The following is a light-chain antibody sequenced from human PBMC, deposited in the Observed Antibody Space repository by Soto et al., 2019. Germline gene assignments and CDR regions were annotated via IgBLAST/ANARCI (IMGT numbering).Light chain of an antibody. Sequence: ENVLTQSPGTLSLSPGERATLSCGASQSVSNNYLAWYQQKPGQSPRLLIYGASTRATGIPDRFSGSVSGTDVTLNISSLDPDDFAVYYCQQDGTSVTFGQGTRLEIK. CDR3: QQDGTSVT. CDR2: GAS. J-gene: IGKJ5*01. CDR1: QSVSNNY. V-gene: IGKV3-20*01.